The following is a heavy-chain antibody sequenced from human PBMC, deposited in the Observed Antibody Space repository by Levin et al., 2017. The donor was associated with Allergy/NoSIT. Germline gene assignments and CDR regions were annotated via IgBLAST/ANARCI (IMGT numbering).Heavy chain of an antibody. V-gene: IGHV3-13*01. D-gene: IGHD6-13*01. Sequence: GASVKVSCAASGFTFSSYDMHWVRQATGKGLEWVSAIGTAGDTYYPGSVKGRFTISRENAKNSLYLQMNSLRAGDTAVYYCAREMAAAGTDAFDIWGQGTMVTVSS. J-gene: IGHJ3*02. CDR3: AREMAAAGTDAFDI. CDR2: IGTAGDT. CDR1: GFTFSSYD.